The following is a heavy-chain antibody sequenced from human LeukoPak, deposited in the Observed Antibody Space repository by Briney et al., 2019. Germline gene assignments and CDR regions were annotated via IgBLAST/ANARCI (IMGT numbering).Heavy chain of an antibody. CDR2: IGYDGSNK. Sequence: GGSLRLSCSASGFSFSSYGIHWVRQAPGKGLEWVAVIGYDGSNKYYADSVKGRFTISRDNSKNTLYLQMNSLRTEDTAVYFCAKEIYYDSSAFFDYWGQGTLVTVSA. J-gene: IGHJ4*02. CDR3: AKEIYYDSSAFFDY. CDR1: GFSFSSYG. V-gene: IGHV3-30*18. D-gene: IGHD3-22*01.